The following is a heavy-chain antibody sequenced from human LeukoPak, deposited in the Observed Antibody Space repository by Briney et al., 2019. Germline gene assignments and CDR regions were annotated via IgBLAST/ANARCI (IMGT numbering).Heavy chain of an antibody. CDR3: ARDGSGYYDGMDV. CDR2: IKQDGSEK. V-gene: IGHV3-7*03. Sequence: GGSLRLSCAASGFTFSDYWMQWVRQAPGKGLEWVANIKQDGSEKHYVDSVKGRFTISRDNAKNSLYLQMNSLRAEDTAVYYCARDGSGYYDGMDVWGQGTTVIVSS. D-gene: IGHD3-22*01. CDR1: GFTFSDYW. J-gene: IGHJ6*02.